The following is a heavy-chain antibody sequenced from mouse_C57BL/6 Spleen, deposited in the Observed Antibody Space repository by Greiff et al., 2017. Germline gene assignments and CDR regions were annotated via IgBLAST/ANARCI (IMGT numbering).Heavy chain of an antibody. D-gene: IGHD1-1*01. CDR3: ARSLITRVVGYGAY. Sequence: QVQLKQSGPELVKPGASVKFSCKASGYAFSSSWMHWVKQRPGQGLEGIGRIYPGDGDTNYTGQFQGKATLTADKSSSKAYMQLSSLTSEDSAVYFCARSLITRVVGYGAYWGQGTLVTVSA. J-gene: IGHJ3*01. V-gene: IGHV1-82*01. CDR1: GYAFSSSW. CDR2: IYPGDGDT.